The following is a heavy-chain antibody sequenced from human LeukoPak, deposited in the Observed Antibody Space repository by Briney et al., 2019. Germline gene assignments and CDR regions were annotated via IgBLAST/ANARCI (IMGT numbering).Heavy chain of an antibody. D-gene: IGHD2-2*01. V-gene: IGHV3-33*01. CDR1: GFTFSSYG. J-gene: IGHJ4*02. CDR3: ARLLGYCSSTSCYDGDFDY. CDR2: IWYDGSNK. Sequence: GRSLRLSCAASGFTFSSYGMHWVRQAPGKGLEWVAVIWYDGSNKYYADSVKGRFTISRDNSKNTLYLQMNSLGAEDTAVYYCARLLGYCSSTSCYDGDFDYWGQGTLVTVSS.